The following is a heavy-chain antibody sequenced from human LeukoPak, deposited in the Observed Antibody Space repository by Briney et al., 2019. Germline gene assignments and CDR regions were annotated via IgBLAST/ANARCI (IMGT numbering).Heavy chain of an antibody. Sequence: ASVKVSCKASGGTFSSYGISWVRQAPGQGLEWMGGIIPIFGTANYAQKFQGRVTITADESTSTAYMELSSLRSEDTAVYYCARDGQRWLQLNYFDYWGQGTLVTVSS. D-gene: IGHD5-24*01. CDR3: ARDGQRWLQLNYFDY. CDR2: IIPIFGTA. J-gene: IGHJ4*02. V-gene: IGHV1-69*13. CDR1: GGTFSSYG.